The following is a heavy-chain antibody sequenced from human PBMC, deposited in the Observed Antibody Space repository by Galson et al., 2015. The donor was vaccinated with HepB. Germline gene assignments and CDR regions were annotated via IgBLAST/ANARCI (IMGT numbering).Heavy chain of an antibody. J-gene: IGHJ5*02. D-gene: IGHD3-22*01. CDR2: ISYDGRNE. CDR1: GFTFSGYA. CDR3: ARGGYYDTAGQPSNH. V-gene: IGHV3-30*04. Sequence: SLRLSCAASGFTFSGYAMYWVRQAPGKGLEWVALISYDGRNEYYADSLKGRSTISRDNSRDTLFLQMNRLRREDTAVYYCARGGYYDTAGQPSNHWGQGTLVTVSS.